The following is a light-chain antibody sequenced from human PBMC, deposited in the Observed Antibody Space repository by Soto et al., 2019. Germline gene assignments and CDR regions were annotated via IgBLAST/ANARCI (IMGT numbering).Light chain of an antibody. V-gene: IGKV3D-15*01. CDR3: EQYNNWGLS. Sequence: IVMTQSPATLSVSPGEGVTLSCRASENVGTNLAWYQQKPGQAPRLLIYGSSTRATGIPTTFSGSGSGTEFTLTTSSLQSEESAVYYWEQYNNWGLSCGGGTRVEIK. J-gene: IGKJ4*01. CDR2: GSS. CDR1: ENVGTN.